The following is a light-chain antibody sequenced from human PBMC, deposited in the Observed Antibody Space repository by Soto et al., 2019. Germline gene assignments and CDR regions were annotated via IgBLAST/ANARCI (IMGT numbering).Light chain of an antibody. CDR3: ATWDDSLKSVV. CDR1: SSSFRTNA. CDR2: SNN. V-gene: IGLV1-44*01. J-gene: IGLJ2*01. Sequence: QSVLTQPPSASGTPGQRVTISCAGKSSSFRTNAVIWYQQLPGSAPKLLMYSNNQRPSGVPDRFSGSKSGTSASLAISGLQSEDAAGYYCATWDDSLKSVVFGGGTKVTVL.